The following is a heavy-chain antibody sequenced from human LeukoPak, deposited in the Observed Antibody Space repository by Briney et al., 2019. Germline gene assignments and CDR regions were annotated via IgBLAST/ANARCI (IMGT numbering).Heavy chain of an antibody. J-gene: IGHJ3*02. CDR2: IRYDGSNK. V-gene: IGHV3-30*02. D-gene: IGHD2-2*01. CDR3: AKGRCSSTSCYPRGYDAFDI. CDR1: GFTFSSYS. Sequence: GGSLRLSCAASGFTFSSYSMNWVRQAPGKGLEWVAFIRYDGSNKYYADSVKGRFTISRDNSKNTLYLQMNSLRAEDTAVYYCAKGRCSSTSCYPRGYDAFDIWGQGTMVTVSS.